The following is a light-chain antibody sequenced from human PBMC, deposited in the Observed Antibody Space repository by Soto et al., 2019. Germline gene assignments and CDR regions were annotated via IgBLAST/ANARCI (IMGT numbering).Light chain of an antibody. CDR1: SSDVGSYNR. CDR3: ASYTTSTARFV. Sequence: QSVLTQPPSVSGSPGQSVTIPCTGTSSDVGSYNRVSWYQQPPGTAPKVMIYEVRNRPSGVPEHISGSKSGNTATMTISRLQAEDEADYYCASYTTSTARFVFGTGT. V-gene: IGLV2-18*02. CDR2: EVR. J-gene: IGLJ1*01.